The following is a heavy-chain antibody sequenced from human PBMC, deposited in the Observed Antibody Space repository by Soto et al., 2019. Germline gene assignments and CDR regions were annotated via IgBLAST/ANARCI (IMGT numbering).Heavy chain of an antibody. J-gene: IGHJ6*03. CDR2: ISSSSSTI. D-gene: IGHD3-16*02. CDR3: ARYRSTDPYYYYYYMDV. V-gene: IGHV3-48*01. CDR1: GFTFSSYS. Sequence: EVQLVESGGGLVQPGGSLRLSCAASGFTFSSYSMNWVRQAPGKGLEWVSYISSSSSTIYYADSVKGRFTISRDNAKNSLYLQMNSLRAEDTAVYYCARYRSTDPYYYYYYMDVWGKGTTVTVSS.